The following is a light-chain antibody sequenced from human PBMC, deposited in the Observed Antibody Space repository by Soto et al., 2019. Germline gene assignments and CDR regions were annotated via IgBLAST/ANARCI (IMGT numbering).Light chain of an antibody. V-gene: IGKV1-6*01. J-gene: IGKJ1*01. Sequence: AIQMTQSPTSLSASVGDRVIITCRASQDIRKDLGWYQQKPGKAPKFLIYSATSTQSGVPSTFSGSGFGTDFTLTISSLQTEDFATYYCLQDHNYPRTFGQGTQVEF. CDR3: LQDHNYPRT. CDR2: SAT. CDR1: QDIRKD.